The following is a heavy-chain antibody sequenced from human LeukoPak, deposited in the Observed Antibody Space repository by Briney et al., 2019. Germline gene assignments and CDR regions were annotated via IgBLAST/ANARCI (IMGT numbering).Heavy chain of an antibody. D-gene: IGHD6-13*01. Sequence: ASVKVSCKASGYTFTGHYIHWVRQAPGQGLEWMGWINPKNAGTNFAQKFQGRVTMTRDTSISTAYMELSRLRSDDTALYYCARTLYISAVPGGFDYWGQGTLVTVSS. CDR3: ARTLYISAVPGGFDY. J-gene: IGHJ4*02. CDR2: INPKNAGT. CDR1: GYTFTGHY. V-gene: IGHV1-2*02.